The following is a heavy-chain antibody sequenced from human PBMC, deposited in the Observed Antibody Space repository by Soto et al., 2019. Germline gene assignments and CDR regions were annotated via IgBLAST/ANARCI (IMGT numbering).Heavy chain of an antibody. CDR2: ISGSGGST. CDR3: AKDPSITMIAAPGAPFEY. V-gene: IGHV3-23*01. J-gene: IGHJ4*02. Sequence: PGGSLRLSCAASGFTFSSYAMSWVRQAPGKGLEWVSAISGSGGSTYYADSVKGRFTISRDNSKNTLYLQMNSLRAEDTAVYYCAKDPSITMIAAPGAPFEYWGQGTLVTGSS. CDR1: GFTFSSYA. D-gene: IGHD3-22*01.